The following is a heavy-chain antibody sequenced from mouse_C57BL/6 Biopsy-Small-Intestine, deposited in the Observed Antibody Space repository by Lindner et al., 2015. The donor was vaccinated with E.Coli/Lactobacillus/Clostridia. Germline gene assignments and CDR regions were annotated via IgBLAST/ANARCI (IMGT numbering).Heavy chain of an antibody. V-gene: IGHV1-15*01. CDR2: IDPETGGT. D-gene: IGHD1-1*01. Sequence: VQLQESGAELVRPGASVTLSCKASGYTFTDYEMHWVKQTPVHGLEWIGAIDPETGGTAYTQKFKGKAILTADKSSSTAYMELHSLTSEDSAVYYCTRDGTGDYFDYWGQGTTLTVSS. CDR1: GYTFTDYE. J-gene: IGHJ2*01. CDR3: TRDGTGDYFDY.